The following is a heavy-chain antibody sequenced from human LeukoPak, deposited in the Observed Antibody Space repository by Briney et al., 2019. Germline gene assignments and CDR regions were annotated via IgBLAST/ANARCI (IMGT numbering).Heavy chain of an antibody. V-gene: IGHV1-46*01. J-gene: IGHJ4*02. CDR3: ARAKEWLAQYEL. CDR1: GYSFVSCY. D-gene: IGHD6-19*01. Sequence: ASVKVSCKTSGYSFVSCYMHLVRQAPGQGLEWMGIINPSSGATTSAPRFQGRVTMTRDTSTRTLYMEMSTLRSDDTAVYYCARAKEWLAQYELWGQGTLVTVSS. CDR2: INPSSGAT.